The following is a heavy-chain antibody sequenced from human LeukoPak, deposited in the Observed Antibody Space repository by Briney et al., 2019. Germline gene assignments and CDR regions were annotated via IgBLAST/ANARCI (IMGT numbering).Heavy chain of an antibody. D-gene: IGHD6-13*01. CDR1: GYTFSDYY. CDR3: ARGLLGIAAALSFDP. J-gene: IGHJ5*02. V-gene: IGHV1-2*02. CDR2: INPNSGGT. Sequence: ASVKVSCKASGYTFSDYYMHWVRQAPGQGPEWMGWINPNSGGTNYAQKFQGRVTMTWDTSISTAYMELSRLRSDDTAVYYCARGLLGIAAALSFDPWGQGTLVTVSS.